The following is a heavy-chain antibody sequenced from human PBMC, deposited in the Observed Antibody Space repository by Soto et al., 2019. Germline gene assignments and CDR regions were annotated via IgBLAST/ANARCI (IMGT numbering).Heavy chain of an antibody. D-gene: IGHD4-17*01. V-gene: IGHV3-9*01. J-gene: IGHJ4*02. CDR3: AKASTVTSGGY. CDR2: ISWNGGTI. CDR1: GFTFDDYA. Sequence: EVQLVESGGDLVQPGRSLRLSCAASGFTFDDYAMHWVRQAPGKGLEWVSGISWNGGTIGYAESVKGRFTISRDNAKNSLYLQMNSLRAEDTALYYCAKASTVTSGGYWGQGTLVTVSS.